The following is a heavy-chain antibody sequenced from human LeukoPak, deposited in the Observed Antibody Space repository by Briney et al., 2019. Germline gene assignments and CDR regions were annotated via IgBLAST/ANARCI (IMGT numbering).Heavy chain of an antibody. CDR1: GYFISSGYY. CDR2: IYHSGAT. J-gene: IGHJ3*01. V-gene: IGHV4-38-2*02. D-gene: IGHD1-26*01. Sequence: SETLSLTRSVSGYFISSGYYWGWIRQSPGKGLEWIGNIYHSGATYYNPSLKSRVTMSVDTSNNQFSLKLSSVTAADTAVYYCVRDVIYSGRSSNAFDVWGQGTLVTVSS. CDR3: VRDVIYSGRSSNAFDV.